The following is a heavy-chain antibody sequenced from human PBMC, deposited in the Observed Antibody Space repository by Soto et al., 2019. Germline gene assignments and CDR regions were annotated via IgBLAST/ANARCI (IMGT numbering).Heavy chain of an antibody. V-gene: IGHV3-30-3*01. CDR2: ISYDGSNK. Sequence: QVQLVESGGGVVQPVRSLRLSCAASGFTFSSYAMHWVRQAPGKGLEWVAVISYDGSNKYYADSVKGRFTISRDNSKNTLYLQMNSLRAEDTAVYYCARERIVVVPAAIVGAFDIWGQGTMVTVSS. D-gene: IGHD2-2*02. J-gene: IGHJ3*02. CDR3: ARERIVVVPAAIVGAFDI. CDR1: GFTFSSYA.